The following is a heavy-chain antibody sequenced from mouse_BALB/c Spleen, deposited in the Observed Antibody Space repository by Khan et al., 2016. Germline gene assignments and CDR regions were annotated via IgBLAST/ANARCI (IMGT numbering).Heavy chain of an antibody. CDR3: ARNGSVYYAMDY. Sequence: QVQLQQSGAELVRPGVSVKISCKGSGYTFTDYAMHWVKQSHAKSLEWIGVISTYYGDASYNQKFKGKATMTVDKSSSTAYIELASLPSEDSAISYCARNGSVYYAMDYWGQGTSVTVSS. CDR1: GYTFTDYA. J-gene: IGHJ4*01. CDR2: ISTYYGDA. V-gene: IGHV1S137*01. D-gene: IGHD6-1*01.